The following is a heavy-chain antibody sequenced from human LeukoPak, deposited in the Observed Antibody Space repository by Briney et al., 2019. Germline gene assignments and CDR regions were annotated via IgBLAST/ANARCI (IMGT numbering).Heavy chain of an antibody. V-gene: IGHV3-21*01. CDR1: GFTFSSYS. CDR3: ARDAPVPPADIVVREKGVDY. CDR2: ISSSSSYI. Sequence: PGGSLRLSCAASGFTFSSYSMNWVRQAPGKGLEWVSSISSSSSYIYYADSVKGRFTISRDNAKNSLYLQMNSLRAEDTAVYYCARDAPVPPADIVVREKGVDYWGQGTLVAVSS. D-gene: IGHD2-15*01. J-gene: IGHJ4*02.